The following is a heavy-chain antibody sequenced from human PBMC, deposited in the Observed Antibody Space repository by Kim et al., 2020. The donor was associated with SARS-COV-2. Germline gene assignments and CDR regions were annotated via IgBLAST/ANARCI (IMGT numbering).Heavy chain of an antibody. V-gene: IGHV3-43*02. CDR1: GFTFDDYA. J-gene: IGHJ2*01. D-gene: IGHD5-12*01. CDR2: ISGDGGST. CDR3: AKDGGYGRDGYDDGWYFDL. Sequence: GGSLRLSCAASGFTFDDYAMHWVRQAPGKGLEWVSLISGDGGSTYYADSVKGRFTISRDNSKNSLYLQMNSLRTEDTALYYCAKDGGYGRDGYDDGWYFDLWGRGTLVTVSS.